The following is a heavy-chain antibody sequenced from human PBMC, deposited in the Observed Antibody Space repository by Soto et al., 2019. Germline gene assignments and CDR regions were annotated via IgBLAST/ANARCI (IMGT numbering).Heavy chain of an antibody. CDR1: GGSISSYY. V-gene: IGHV4-4*07. CDR2: IYTSGST. D-gene: IGHD3-3*01. J-gene: IGHJ5*02. CDR3: ARLLVADFWSGSHGRPNWFDP. Sequence: SETLSLTCTVSGGSISSYYWSWIRQPAGKGLEWIGRIYTSGSTNYNPSLKSRVTMSVDTSKNQFSLKLSSVTAADTAAYYCARLLVADFWSGSHGRPNWFDPWGQGTLVTVSS.